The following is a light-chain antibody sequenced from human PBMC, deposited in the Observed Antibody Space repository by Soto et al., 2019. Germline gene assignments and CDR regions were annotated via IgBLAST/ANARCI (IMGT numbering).Light chain of an antibody. V-gene: IGKV3-15*01. CDR2: DAS. CDR1: QSASNN. J-gene: IGKJ1*01. CDR3: QQYNYWPPWT. Sequence: ILMTQSPATLSVSPGERATLSCRASQSASNNLAWYQQKPGKAPRLHIYDASTRATGIPARFSGSGSGTEFTLTISGLQSEDFAVYYCQQYNYWPPWTFGQGTKVEIK.